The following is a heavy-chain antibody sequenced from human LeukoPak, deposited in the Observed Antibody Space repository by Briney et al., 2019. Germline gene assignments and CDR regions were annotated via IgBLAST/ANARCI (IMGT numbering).Heavy chain of an antibody. Sequence: GGSLRLSCAATEFTFSAYGMGWVRQAPGKGLEWISAISGRGDRTYYADSVKGRFTISRDNSKNTPYLQMNSLRVEDTAVYYCARKYCGDDCYPYYFDYWGQGTLVTVSS. D-gene: IGHD2-21*02. CDR2: ISGRGDRT. J-gene: IGHJ4*02. V-gene: IGHV3-23*01. CDR1: EFTFSAYG. CDR3: ARKYCGDDCYPYYFDY.